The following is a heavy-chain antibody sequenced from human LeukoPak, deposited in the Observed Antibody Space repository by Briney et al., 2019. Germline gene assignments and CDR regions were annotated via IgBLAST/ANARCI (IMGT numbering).Heavy chain of an antibody. V-gene: IGHV3-66*01. D-gene: IGHD3-22*01. J-gene: IGHJ3*02. CDR1: GFTVSSNY. Sequence: GGSLRLSCAASGFTVSSNYMSWVRQAPGKGLEWVSVIYSGGSTYYADSVKGRFTISRDNSKNTLYLQMNSLRAEDTAVYYCATSASGYSDAFDIWGQGTMVTVSS. CDR3: ATSASGYSDAFDI. CDR2: IYSGGST.